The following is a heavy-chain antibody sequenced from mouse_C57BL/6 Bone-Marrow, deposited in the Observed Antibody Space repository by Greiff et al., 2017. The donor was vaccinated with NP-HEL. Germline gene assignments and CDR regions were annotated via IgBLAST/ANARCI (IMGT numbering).Heavy chain of an antibody. CDR1: GYTFTSYW. CDR2: IHPNSGST. Sequence: VQLQQPGAELVKPGASVKLSCKASGYTFTSYWMHWVKQRPGQGLEWIGMIHPNSGSTNYNEKFKSKATLTVDKSSSTAYMQLSSLTSEDSAVYYCAREDLDYVYAKDDWGQGTSVTVSS. V-gene: IGHV1-64*01. CDR3: AREDLDYVYAKDD. J-gene: IGHJ4*01. D-gene: IGHD1-1*01.